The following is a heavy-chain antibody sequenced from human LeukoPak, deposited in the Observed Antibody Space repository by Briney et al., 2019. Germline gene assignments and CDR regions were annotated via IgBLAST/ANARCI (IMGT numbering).Heavy chain of an antibody. V-gene: IGHV3-11*01. CDR1: GGSFSGYY. D-gene: IGHD6-6*01. CDR2: ISSSGSTI. J-gene: IGHJ4*02. Sequence: LSLTCAVYGGSFSGYYWSWIRQAPGKGLEWVSYISSSGSTIYYADSVKGRFTISRDNAKNSLYLQMNSLRAEDTAVYYCARAEYSSPRGYWGQGTLVTVPS. CDR3: ARAEYSSPRGY.